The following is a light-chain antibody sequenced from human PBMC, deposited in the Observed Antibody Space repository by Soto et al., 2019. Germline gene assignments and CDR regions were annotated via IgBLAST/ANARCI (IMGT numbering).Light chain of an antibody. V-gene: IGKV1-39*01. J-gene: IGKJ3*01. CDR1: QNINNY. CDR3: QQSFSAPLT. Sequence: DIQMTQSPSPLSASVGDRITITCRASQNINNYLNWYQQKPGKVPQFLIYAASSLRSGVPSRFSGSGSGTDFTLTITNLQPEDSATYYCQQSFSAPLTCGPGTKVNI. CDR2: AAS.